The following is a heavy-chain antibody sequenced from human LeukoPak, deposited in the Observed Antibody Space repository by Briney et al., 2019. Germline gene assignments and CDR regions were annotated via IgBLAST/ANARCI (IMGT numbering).Heavy chain of an antibody. CDR1: GGSISSYY. CDR2: IYYSGST. Sequence: PSETLSLTCTVSGGSISSYYWSWIRQPPEKGLEWIGYIYYSGSTNYNPSLKSRVTISVDTSKNQFSLKLTSVTAADTAVYYCARAGSSAYLIDYWGRGTLVTVSS. J-gene: IGHJ4*02. CDR3: ARAGSSAYLIDY. D-gene: IGHD3-22*01. V-gene: IGHV4-59*01.